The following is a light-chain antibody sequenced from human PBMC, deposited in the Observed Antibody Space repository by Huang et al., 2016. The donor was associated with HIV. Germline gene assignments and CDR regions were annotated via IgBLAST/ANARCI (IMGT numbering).Light chain of an antibody. CDR1: QAIDKY. V-gene: IGKV1-39*01. CDR2: GAS. Sequence: DIQMTQFTTSLSASVEDRVTITCREGQAIDKYLNWYQQKSGRAPRLLIYGASKLQSGVPSRFSGRASGTHFSLTINSLQPDDSAIYYCQQSYRTPRTFGQGTNLEI. CDR3: QQSYRTPRT. J-gene: IGKJ2*01.